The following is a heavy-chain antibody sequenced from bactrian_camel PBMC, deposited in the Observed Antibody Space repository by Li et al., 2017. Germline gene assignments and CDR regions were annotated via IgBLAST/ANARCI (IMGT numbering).Heavy chain of an antibody. D-gene: IGHD2*01. CDR2: NVDDDGET. CDR1: GHTYSSHC. CDR3: AADLARYCGAFSGFFARAS. Sequence: HVQLVESGGGSVQAGGSLRLSCAASGHTYSSHCMAWFRQAPRKEREGVANVDDDGETTYADLVKGRFTISKDTSKNTLYLQMNSLKPEDGAMYYCAADLARYCGAFSGFFARASWGQGTQVTVS. J-gene: IGHJ4*01. V-gene: IGHV3S6*01.